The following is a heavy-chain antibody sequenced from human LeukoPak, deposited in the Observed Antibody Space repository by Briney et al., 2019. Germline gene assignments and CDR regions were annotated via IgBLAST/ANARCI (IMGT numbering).Heavy chain of an antibody. J-gene: IGHJ4*02. CDR2: ISSSSSYI. CDR1: GFTFSSYS. D-gene: IGHD3-3*01. Sequence: GGSLRLSGAASGFTFSSYSMNWVRRAPGKGLEWVSSISSSSSYIYYADSVKGRFTISRDNAKNSLYLQMNSLRAEDTAVYYCARDKRFLEWLSPYDYWGQGTLVTVSS. V-gene: IGHV3-21*01. CDR3: ARDKRFLEWLSPYDY.